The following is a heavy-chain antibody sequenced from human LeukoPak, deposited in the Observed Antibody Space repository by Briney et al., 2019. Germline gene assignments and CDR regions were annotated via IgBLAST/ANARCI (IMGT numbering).Heavy chain of an antibody. CDR3: ARDLGSYDGYFDL. Sequence: SETLSLTCTVSGGSISSSSYYWGWIRQFPGKGLEWIGSIYYSGSTYYNPSLKSRVTISVDTSKNQFSLKLSSVTAADTAVYYCARDLGSYDGYFDLWGRGTLVTVSS. V-gene: IGHV4-39*07. J-gene: IGHJ2*01. CDR2: IYYSGST. CDR1: GGSISSSSYY. D-gene: IGHD2-15*01.